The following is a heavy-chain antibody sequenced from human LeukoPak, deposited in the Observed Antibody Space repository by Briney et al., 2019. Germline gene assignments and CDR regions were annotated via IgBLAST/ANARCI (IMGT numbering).Heavy chain of an antibody. J-gene: IGHJ6*03. CDR1: GFTFDDYA. CDR2: ISWNSVTI. V-gene: IGHV3-9*01. D-gene: IGHD5-18*01. Sequence: GGSLRLSCAASGFTFDDYAMHWVRQAPGKGLEWVSAISWNSVTIGYADSVKGRFTISRDNAKNTLYLQMNSLRVEDTALYYCAKDIGRVDTASTYMDVWGKGTTVTISS. CDR3: AKDIGRVDTASTYMDV.